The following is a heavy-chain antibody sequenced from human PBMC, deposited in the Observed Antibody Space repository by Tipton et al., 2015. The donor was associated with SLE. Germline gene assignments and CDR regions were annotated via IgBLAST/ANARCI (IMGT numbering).Heavy chain of an antibody. D-gene: IGHD3-16*01. CDR3: ARGRPRATQAWGGYYYYMDV. CDR1: GGSFSGYY. Sequence: AGLVKPSETLSLTCAVYGGSFSGYYWSWIRQPPGKGLEWIGEINHSGSTNYNPSLKSRITISVDTSTNQFSLRLSSVTAADTAVYYCARGRPRATQAWGGYYYYMDVWCKGTTVTVSS. V-gene: IGHV4-34*01. J-gene: IGHJ6*03. CDR2: INHSGST.